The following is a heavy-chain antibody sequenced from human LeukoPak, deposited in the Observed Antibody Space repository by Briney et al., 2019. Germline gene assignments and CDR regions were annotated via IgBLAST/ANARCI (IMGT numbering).Heavy chain of an antibody. D-gene: IGHD1-20*01. CDR1: GYTFTGYY. CDR3: AREWITGNYFDY. J-gene: IGHJ4*02. CDR2: INPNSGGT. Sequence: ASVKVSCKASGYTFTGYYMHWVRQAPGQGLEWMGWINPNSGGTNYAQKFQGRVTMTRDTSISTAYMELSRLRSDDTAVYYCAREWITGNYFDYWGQGTLVTASS. V-gene: IGHV1-2*02.